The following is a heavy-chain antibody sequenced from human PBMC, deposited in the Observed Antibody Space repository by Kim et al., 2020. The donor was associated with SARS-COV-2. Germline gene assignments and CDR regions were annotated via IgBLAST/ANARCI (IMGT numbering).Heavy chain of an antibody. J-gene: IGHJ4*02. CDR2: IKSKTDGGTT. V-gene: IGHV3-15*01. CDR1: GFTFSNAW. D-gene: IGHD4-17*01. Sequence: GGSLRLSCAASGFTFSNAWMSWVRQAPGKGLEWVGRIKSKTDGGTTDYAAPVKGRFTISRDDSKNTLYLQMNSLKTEDTAVYYCTTPTADYGDYVWGVDYWGQGTLVTVSS. CDR3: TTPTADYGDYVWGVDY.